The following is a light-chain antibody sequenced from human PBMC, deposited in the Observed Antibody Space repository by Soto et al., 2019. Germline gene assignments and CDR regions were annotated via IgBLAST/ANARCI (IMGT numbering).Light chain of an antibody. J-gene: IGKJ4*01. CDR2: VAS. CDR3: QQYNNWPLLT. CDR1: QSVNSN. V-gene: IGKV3D-15*01. Sequence: EIVMTQSPATLSVSPGERVTLSCGASQSVNSNVAWYQQKPGQAPRLLIYVASNRATGTPPRFSGSGSGTGFTLTISSLQSEDFAVYYCQQYNNWPLLTLGGGTKVDIK.